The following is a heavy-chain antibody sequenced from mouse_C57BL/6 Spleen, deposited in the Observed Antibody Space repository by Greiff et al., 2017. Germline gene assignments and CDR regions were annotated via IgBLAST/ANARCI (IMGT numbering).Heavy chain of an antibody. Sequence: DVKLQESGPGLVKPSQSLSLTCSVTGYSITSGYYWNWIRQFPGNKLEWMGYISYDGSNNYNPSLKNRISITRDTSKNQFFLKLNSVTTEDTATYYCARADYGSPWFAYWGQGTLVTVSA. D-gene: IGHD1-1*01. J-gene: IGHJ3*01. CDR3: ARADYGSPWFAY. CDR1: GYSITSGYY. CDR2: ISYDGSN. V-gene: IGHV3-6*01.